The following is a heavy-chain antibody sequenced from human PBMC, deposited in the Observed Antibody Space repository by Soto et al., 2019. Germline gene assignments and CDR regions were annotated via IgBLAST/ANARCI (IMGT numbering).Heavy chain of an antibody. J-gene: IGHJ4*02. D-gene: IGHD5-18*01. V-gene: IGHV3-23*01. Sequence: EVQLLESGGGLVQPGGSLRLSCAASGFTFSSYAMSWVRQAPGKGLEWVSAISGSGGSTYYADSVKGRFTISRDNSKNTLYLQMNSLRAEDTAVYYCAKGGMIQLWLLAYFDYWGQGTLVTVSS. CDR3: AKGGMIQLWLLAYFDY. CDR2: ISGSGGST. CDR1: GFTFSSYA.